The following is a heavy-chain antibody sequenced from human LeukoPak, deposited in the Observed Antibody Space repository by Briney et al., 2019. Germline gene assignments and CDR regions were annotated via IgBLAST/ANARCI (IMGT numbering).Heavy chain of an antibody. CDR1: GGTFSSYG. Sequence: GSSVKVSCKTSGGTFSSYGFSWVRQAPGQGLEWMGRIIPILGIANYAQKFQGRVTITADKSTSTAYMELSSLRSEDTAVYYCARLSITMVRGVPDYWGQGTLVTVSS. CDR2: IIPILGIA. CDR3: ARLSITMVRGVPDY. J-gene: IGHJ4*02. D-gene: IGHD3-10*01. V-gene: IGHV1-69*04.